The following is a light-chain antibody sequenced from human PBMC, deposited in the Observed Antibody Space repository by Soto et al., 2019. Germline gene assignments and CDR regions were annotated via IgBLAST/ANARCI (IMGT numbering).Light chain of an antibody. Sequence: EIVLTQSPGTLSLSPGERATLFCRASQSVSSSYLAWYQQEPGQAPRLLIYGASSRATGIPDRFSGSGSGTDFTLTISRLEPEDFAVYYCQQYGSSPQTFGQGTKVDIK. CDR2: GAS. CDR3: QQYGSSPQT. V-gene: IGKV3-20*01. CDR1: QSVSSSY. J-gene: IGKJ1*01.